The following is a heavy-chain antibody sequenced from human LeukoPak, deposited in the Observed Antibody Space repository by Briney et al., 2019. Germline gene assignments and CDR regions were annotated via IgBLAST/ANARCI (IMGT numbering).Heavy chain of an antibody. Sequence: SEILSLTCDVSGYSISGGYFWGWIRQPPGMGLEWIGSTAHRGNTYYNPSLKGRVSISTDGSKNQFSLSLTSVTAADTATYYCTRVTRNSGWFFDYWGPGTLATVHS. CDR2: TAHRGNT. J-gene: IGHJ4*02. CDR1: GYSISGGYF. CDR3: TRVTRNSGWFFDY. V-gene: IGHV4-38-2*01. D-gene: IGHD6-19*01.